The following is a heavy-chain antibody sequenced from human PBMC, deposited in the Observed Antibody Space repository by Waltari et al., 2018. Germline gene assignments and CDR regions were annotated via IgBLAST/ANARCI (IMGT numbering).Heavy chain of an antibody. Sequence: QVQLVQSGAEVKKPGASVKVSCKVSGYTLTELSMHWVRQAPGKGLGWMGGFDPEDGETIYAQKFQGRVTMTEDTSTDTAYMELSSLRSEDTAVYYCATRGSRYYYDSSGYLDAFDIWGQGTMVTVSS. CDR3: ATRGSRYYYDSSGYLDAFDI. CDR2: FDPEDGET. D-gene: IGHD3-22*01. V-gene: IGHV1-24*01. CDR1: GYTLTELS. J-gene: IGHJ3*02.